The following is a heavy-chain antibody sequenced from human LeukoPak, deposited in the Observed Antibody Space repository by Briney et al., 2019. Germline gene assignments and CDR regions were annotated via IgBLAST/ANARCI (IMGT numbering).Heavy chain of an antibody. J-gene: IGHJ6*03. CDR3: AKGRDCTNGVCLDVKGFYMYV. D-gene: IGHD2-8*01. CDR1: GFTFSSYG. CDR2: IWYDGSNK. V-gene: IGHV3-33*06. Sequence: GRSLRLSCAAPGFTFSSYGMHWVRQAPGKGLEWVAVIWYDGSNKYYADSVKGRFTISRDNSKNTLYLQMNSLRAEDTAVYYCAKGRDCTNGVCLDVKGFYMYVWGKGTTVTVSS.